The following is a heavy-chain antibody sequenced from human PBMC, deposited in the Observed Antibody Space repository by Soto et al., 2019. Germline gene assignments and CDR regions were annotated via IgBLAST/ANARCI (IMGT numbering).Heavy chain of an antibody. Sequence: PGGSLRLSCAASGFTFSSYWMHWVRQAPGKGLVWVSRINSDGSSTSYADSVKGRFTISRDNAKNTLYLQMNSLRAEDTAVYYCARVALPRYYYYYMDVWGKGTTVTVSS. CDR1: GFTFSSYW. CDR3: ARVALPRYYYYYMDV. V-gene: IGHV3-74*01. CDR2: INSDGSST. D-gene: IGHD2-15*01. J-gene: IGHJ6*03.